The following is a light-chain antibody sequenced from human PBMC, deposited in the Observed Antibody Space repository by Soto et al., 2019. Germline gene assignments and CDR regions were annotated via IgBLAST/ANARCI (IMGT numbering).Light chain of an antibody. J-gene: IGKJ2*01. Sequence: EIVLTQSPATLSLSPGERGALSCRASQSVGSHLAWYQQKPGQAPRLLIYDTPNRATGIPVRFSGSGSETDFTLTISSLEPEDFAVYFCQQRRNWPETFGQGTKLEIK. CDR2: DTP. V-gene: IGKV3-11*01. CDR3: QQRRNWPET. CDR1: QSVGSH.